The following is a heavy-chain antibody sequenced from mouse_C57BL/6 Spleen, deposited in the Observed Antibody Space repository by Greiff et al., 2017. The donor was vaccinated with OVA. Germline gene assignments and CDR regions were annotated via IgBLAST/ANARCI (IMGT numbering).Heavy chain of an antibody. D-gene: IGHD2-4*01. V-gene: IGHV1-53*01. CDR3: ARGDYDAGYYAMDY. CDR2: INPSNGGT. Sequence: QVQLQQPGTELVKPGASVKLSCKASGYTFTSYWMHWVKQRPGQGLEWIGNINPSNGGTNYNEKFKSKATLPVAKSSSTADMQRSSLTSEDSAVYYCARGDYDAGYYAMDYWGQGTSVTVSS. J-gene: IGHJ4*01. CDR1: GYTFTSYW.